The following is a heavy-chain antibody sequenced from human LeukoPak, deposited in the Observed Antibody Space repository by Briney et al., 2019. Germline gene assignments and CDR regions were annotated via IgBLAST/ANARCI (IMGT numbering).Heavy chain of an antibody. Sequence: GGSLRLSCAASGFTFSSYGMHWVRQAPGKGLEWVAVISTDGSQKFYADSVKGRFAVSRDNSKNTLYLQMSSLRAEDTAVYYCAKIVLAGTHYFEYWGQGTLVTVSP. CDR3: AKIVLAGTHYFEY. D-gene: IGHD6-19*01. J-gene: IGHJ4*02. CDR2: ISTDGSQK. CDR1: GFTFSSYG. V-gene: IGHV3-30*18.